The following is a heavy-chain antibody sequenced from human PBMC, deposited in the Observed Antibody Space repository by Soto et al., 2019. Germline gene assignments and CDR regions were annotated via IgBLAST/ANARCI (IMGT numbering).Heavy chain of an antibody. Sequence: GGSLRLSCAASGFTFSSYAMSWVRQAPGKGLEWVSAISGSGGSTYYAGSVKGRFTISRDNSKNTLYLQMNSLRAEDTDVYYCANTGELVSYYYFDYWGQGTLVTVSS. CDR1: GFTFSSYA. V-gene: IGHV3-23*01. CDR3: ANTGELVSYYYFDY. J-gene: IGHJ4*02. CDR2: ISGSGGST. D-gene: IGHD1-26*01.